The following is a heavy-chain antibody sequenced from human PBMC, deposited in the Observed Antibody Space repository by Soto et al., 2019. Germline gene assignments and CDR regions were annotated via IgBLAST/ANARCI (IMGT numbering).Heavy chain of an antibody. D-gene: IGHD6-13*01. J-gene: IGHJ4*02. Sequence: QVQLQESGPGLVEPSGTLSLTCAVSGGSIITSNWWTWVRQTPEKGLEWIGEIYFRGSTNHNPSLKRRVTMSVDKSTNQFSLKLSSVTAADTAVYYCARDPSGAYSSSYRGMDYWGQGILVTVSS. CDR3: ARDPSGAYSSSYRGMDY. V-gene: IGHV4-4*02. CDR2: IYFRGST. CDR1: GGSIITSNW.